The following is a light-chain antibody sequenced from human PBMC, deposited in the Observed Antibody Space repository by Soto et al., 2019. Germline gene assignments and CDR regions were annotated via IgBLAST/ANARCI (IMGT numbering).Light chain of an antibody. Sequence: DIVMTQSPDFLAVSLGERATINCRSSQSVFDSSDNKNYLAWYQQKPGQPPKLLIYWASTRESGVPDRFSGSGSGTGFTLTISGLQPEDFATYFCQQSYNTPITFGQGTRLEIK. CDR3: QQSYNTPIT. V-gene: IGKV4-1*01. J-gene: IGKJ5*01. CDR2: WAS. CDR1: QSVFDSSDNKNY.